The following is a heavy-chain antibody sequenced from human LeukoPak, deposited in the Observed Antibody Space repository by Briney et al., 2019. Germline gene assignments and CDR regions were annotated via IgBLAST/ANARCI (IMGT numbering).Heavy chain of an antibody. J-gene: IGHJ4*02. CDR3: ARGLGDYRYPGSGPYFDY. CDR1: GGFVSSYY. CDR2: SYYSGST. Sequence: PSETLSLTCTVSGGFVSSYYWSWIRQPPGKGLEWIGYSYYSGSTNYNPSLKSRVTISVDTSKNQFSLKLSSVTAADTAVYYCARGLGDYRYPGSGPYFDYWGQGTLVTVSS. D-gene: IGHD4-17*01. V-gene: IGHV4-59*02.